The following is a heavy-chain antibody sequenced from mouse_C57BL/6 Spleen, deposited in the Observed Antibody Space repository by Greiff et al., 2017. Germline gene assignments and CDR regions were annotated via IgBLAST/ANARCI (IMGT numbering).Heavy chain of an antibody. J-gene: IGHJ2*01. V-gene: IGHV1-4*01. D-gene: IGHD2-2*01. Sequence: VQLQQSGAELARPGASVKMSCKASGYTFTSYTMHWVKQRPGQGLEWIGYINPSSGYTKYNQKFKDKATLTADKSSSTAYMQLSSLTSEDSAVYYCARGGLRRNFDYWGQGTTLTVSS. CDR3: ARGGLRRNFDY. CDR1: GYTFTSYT. CDR2: INPSSGYT.